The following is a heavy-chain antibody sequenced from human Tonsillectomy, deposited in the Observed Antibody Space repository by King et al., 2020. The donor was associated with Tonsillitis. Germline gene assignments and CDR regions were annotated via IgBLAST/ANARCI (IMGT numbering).Heavy chain of an antibody. Sequence: QLVQSGAEVKKPGASVKVSCKASGFTFTGSGFNWVRQAPGQGLEWMGWISAYNGEPNYVHNLQGRVTMTTDTSPSTTYMELRSLRSDDPAVYYCARARAQQLAEGFDYWGQGTLVTVSS. CDR2: ISAYNGEP. CDR1: GFTFTGSG. V-gene: IGHV1-18*01. J-gene: IGHJ4*02. CDR3: ARARAQQLAEGFDY. D-gene: IGHD6-13*01.